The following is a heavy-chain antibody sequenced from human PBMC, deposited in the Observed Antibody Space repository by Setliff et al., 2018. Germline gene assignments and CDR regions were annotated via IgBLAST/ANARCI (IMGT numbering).Heavy chain of an antibody. CDR1: GGSISSDY. D-gene: IGHD2-15*01. V-gene: IGHV4-59*01. J-gene: IGHJ3*02. CDR3: ARSLDCTGGRCYPNDAFDI. CDR2: IYHSGST. Sequence: PSETLSLTCTVSGGSISSDYWSWIRQPPGKGLEWIGYIYHSGSTNYNPSLKSRVTISVDTSKKQLSLKLSSVTAADTAVYYCARSLDCTGGRCYPNDAFDIWGQGTMVTVSS.